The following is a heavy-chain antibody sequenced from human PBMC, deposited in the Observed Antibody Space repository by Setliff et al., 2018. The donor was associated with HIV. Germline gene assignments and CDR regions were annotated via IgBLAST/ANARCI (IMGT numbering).Heavy chain of an antibody. D-gene: IGHD2-2*01. CDR2: IYSGGST. CDR3: ATALYCSSTSCYIAFDI. V-gene: IGHV3-53*01. J-gene: IGHJ3*02. CDR1: GFTVSSNY. Sequence: GGSLRLSCEASGFTVSSNYMSWVRQAPGKGLEWVSAIYSGGSTYYADSVKGRFTISRDNSKNTVHLQMNSLRAEDTAVYYCATALYCSSTSCYIAFDIWGQGTMVTVSS.